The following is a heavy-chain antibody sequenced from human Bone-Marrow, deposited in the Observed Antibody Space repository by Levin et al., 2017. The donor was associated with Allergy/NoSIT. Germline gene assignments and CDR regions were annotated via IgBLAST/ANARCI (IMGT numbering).Heavy chain of an antibody. CDR1: GGTFSSYA. Sequence: SVKVSCKASGGTFSSYAISWVRQAPGQGLEWMGGIIPIFGTANYAQKFQGRVTITADESTSTAYMELSSLRSEDTAVYYCARVYDYSNYGFDYWGQGTLVTVSS. V-gene: IGHV1-69*13. CDR2: IIPIFGTA. J-gene: IGHJ4*02. CDR3: ARVYDYSNYGFDY. D-gene: IGHD4-11*01.